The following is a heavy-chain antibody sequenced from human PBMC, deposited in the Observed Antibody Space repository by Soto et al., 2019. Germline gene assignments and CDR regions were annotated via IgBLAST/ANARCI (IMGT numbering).Heavy chain of an antibody. Sequence: QVQLQQWGAGLLKPSETLSLTCAVYGGSFSGYCWSWIRQPPGKGLEWIGEVDHSGSTNYNPALKSRVTISVDTSRGHCSLKLSSVTAGSTAVYDCAIGRKEYSSSWYADWGQGTLVTVSS. V-gene: IGHV4-34*01. CDR2: VDHSGST. D-gene: IGHD6-13*01. CDR3: AIGRKEYSSSWYAD. J-gene: IGHJ4*02. CDR1: GGSFSGYC.